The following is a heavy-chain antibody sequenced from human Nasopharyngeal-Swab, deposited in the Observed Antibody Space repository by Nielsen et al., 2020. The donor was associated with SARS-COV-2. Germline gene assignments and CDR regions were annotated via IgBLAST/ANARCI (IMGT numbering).Heavy chain of an antibody. D-gene: IGHD6-13*01. CDR1: GFTFSSYS. Sequence: GESLKISCAASGFTFSSYSMNWVRQAPGKGLEWVSYISSSSTIYNADSVKGRLTVSRDNAKNSLYLEMNSLRDEDTAVYYCARDSPIAAAADWYFDLWGRGTLVTVSS. CDR2: ISSSSTI. J-gene: IGHJ2*01. CDR3: ARDSPIAAAADWYFDL. V-gene: IGHV3-48*02.